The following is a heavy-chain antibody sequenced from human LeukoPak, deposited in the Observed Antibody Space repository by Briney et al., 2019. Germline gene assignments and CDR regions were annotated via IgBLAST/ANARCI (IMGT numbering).Heavy chain of an antibody. CDR1: GFTFSSYW. CDR3: ARDWEFYGGPGYFDY. CDR2: IKQDGSEK. J-gene: IGHJ4*02. D-gene: IGHD4-23*01. V-gene: IGHV3-7*05. Sequence: GGSLRFSCAASGFTFSSYWMSWVRQAPGKGLEWVANIKQDGSEKYYVDSVKGRFTISRDNAKNSLYLQMNSLRAEDTAVYYCARDWEFYGGPGYFDYWGQGTLVTVSS.